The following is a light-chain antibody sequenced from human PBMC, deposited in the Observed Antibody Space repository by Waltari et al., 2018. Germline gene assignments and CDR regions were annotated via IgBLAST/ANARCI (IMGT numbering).Light chain of an antibody. V-gene: IGKV4-1*01. Sequence: DIVMTQSPDSRAVPLGERATINCKSSQSLLYNFNNKSFLAWYQQKPGQPPKMLIYWASSRESGVPARFSGGGSGTDFTLTISSLQAEDVALYYCQQHYATPRTFGQGTKVEI. CDR3: QQHYATPRT. J-gene: IGKJ1*01. CDR2: WAS. CDR1: QSLLYNFNNKSF.